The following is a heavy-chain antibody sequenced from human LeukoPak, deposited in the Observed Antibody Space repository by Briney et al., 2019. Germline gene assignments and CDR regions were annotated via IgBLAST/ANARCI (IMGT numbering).Heavy chain of an antibody. V-gene: IGHV4-61*02. CDR2: IYTSGST. J-gene: IGHJ5*02. CDR3: ARGRYYDSSGYPT. Sequence: SQTLSLTCTVSGGSISSGSYYWSWIRQPAGKGLEWIGRIYTSGSTNYNPSLKSRVTISVDTSKNQFSLKLSSVTAADTAVYYCARGRYYDSSGYPTWGQGTLVTVSS. CDR1: GGSISSGSYY. D-gene: IGHD3-22*01.